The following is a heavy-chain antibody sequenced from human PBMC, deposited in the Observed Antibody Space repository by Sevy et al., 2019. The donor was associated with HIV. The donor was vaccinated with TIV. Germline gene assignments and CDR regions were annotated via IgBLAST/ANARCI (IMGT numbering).Heavy chain of an antibody. CDR2: IYYSGST. CDR1: GGSISSYY. D-gene: IGHD3-16*02. V-gene: IGHV4-59*01. CDR3: ARVTTFGGVIVSFDY. Sequence: SETLSLTCTVSGGSISSYYWSWIRQPPGKGLEWIGYIYYSGSTNYNPSLKSRVTISVDTSKNQFSLKLGSVTAADTAVYYCARVTTFGGVIVSFDYWGQGTLVTVSS. J-gene: IGHJ4*02.